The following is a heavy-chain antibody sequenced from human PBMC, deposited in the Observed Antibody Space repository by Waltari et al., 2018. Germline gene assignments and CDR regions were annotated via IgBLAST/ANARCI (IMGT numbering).Heavy chain of an antibody. CDR2: INPSGGST. CDR3: ARVETTVSPGHYFDY. V-gene: IGHV1-46*01. CDR1: GYTFTSYY. J-gene: IGHJ4*02. D-gene: IGHD4-17*01. Sequence: QVQLVQSGAEVKKPGASVKVSCKASGYTFTSYYMHWVRQAPGQGLEWMGIINPSGGSTSYAQKFQGRGTMTRDTSTSTVYMELSSLRSEDTAVYYCARVETTVSPGHYFDYWGQGTLVTVSS.